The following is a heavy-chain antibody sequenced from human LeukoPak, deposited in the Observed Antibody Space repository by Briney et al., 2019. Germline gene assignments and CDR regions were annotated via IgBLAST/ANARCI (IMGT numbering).Heavy chain of an antibody. V-gene: IGHV3-21*01. CDR2: ISETSIYI. J-gene: IGHJ4*02. CDR3: ARSYYDSSGYPHSDLDY. D-gene: IGHD3-22*01. CDR1: GFTFSSYT. Sequence: GGSLRLSCAGSGFTFSSYTMNWVRPAPGKGLEWVSSISETSIYINYADSVKGRFTISRDNAKYSLYLQMTSLRAEDTAVYYCARSYYDSSGYPHSDLDYWGQGTLVTVSS.